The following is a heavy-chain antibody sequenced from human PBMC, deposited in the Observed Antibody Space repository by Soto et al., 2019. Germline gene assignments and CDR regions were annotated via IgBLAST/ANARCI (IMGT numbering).Heavy chain of an antibody. V-gene: IGHV4-30-2*01. J-gene: IGHJ4*02. CDR1: GGSISIGGYS. CDR2: IYHSGST. CDR3: ARGMTTVTTLDY. Sequence: SETLSLTCSVSGGSISIGGYSCNWIRQPPGKGLEWIGYIYHSGSTYYNPSLKSRVTISIDRSKNQLSLKLSSVTAADTAVYYCARGMTTVTTLDYWGQGTLVTVSS. D-gene: IGHD4-4*01.